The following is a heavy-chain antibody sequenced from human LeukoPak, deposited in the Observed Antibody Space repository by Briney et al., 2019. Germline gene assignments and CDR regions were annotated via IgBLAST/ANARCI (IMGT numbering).Heavy chain of an antibody. CDR3: AREGSEYSSSSVWFDP. J-gene: IGHJ5*02. CDR2: ISSTSAYI. CDR1: GFALKSYS. Sequence: GGSLRLSCAGSGFALKSYSLTWVRQAPGKGLEWVSSISSTSAYIHYADSVKGRFTISRDNSKNTLYLQMNSLRAEDTAVYYCAREGSEYSSSSVWFDPWGQGTLVTVSS. D-gene: IGHD6-6*01. V-gene: IGHV3-21*01.